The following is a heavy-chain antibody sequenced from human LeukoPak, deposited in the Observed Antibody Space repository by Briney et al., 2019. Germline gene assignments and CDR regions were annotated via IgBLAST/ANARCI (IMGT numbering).Heavy chain of an antibody. Sequence: SQTLSLTCTVSGGSISSGGYYWSWIRQHPGKGLEWIGYIYYSGSTYYNPSLKSRVTISVDTSKNQFSLKLSSVTAADTAVYYCARAPEPHNHYYDSSGYLYYFDYWGQGTLVTVSS. CDR1: GGSISSGGYY. CDR2: IYYSGST. CDR3: ARAPEPHNHYYDSSGYLYYFDY. J-gene: IGHJ4*02. V-gene: IGHV4-31*03. D-gene: IGHD3-22*01.